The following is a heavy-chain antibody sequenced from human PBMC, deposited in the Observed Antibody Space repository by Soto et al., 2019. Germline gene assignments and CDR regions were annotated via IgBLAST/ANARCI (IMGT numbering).Heavy chain of an antibody. CDR2: IIPIFGTA. J-gene: IGHJ2*01. CDR1: GGTFSSYT. V-gene: IGHV1-69*12. CDR3: ARGNHRWLQLWYFDL. Sequence: QVQLVQSGAEVKKPGSSVTVSCKASGGTFSSYTISWVRQAPGQGLEWMGGIIPIFGTANYAQKFQGRVPIAADECTSTAHMELRSLRSEDTAVFYCARGNHRWLQLWYFDLWGRGTLVTVSS. D-gene: IGHD5-12*01.